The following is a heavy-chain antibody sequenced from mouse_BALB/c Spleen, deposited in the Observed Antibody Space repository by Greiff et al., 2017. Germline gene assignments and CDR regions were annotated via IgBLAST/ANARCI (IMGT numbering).Heavy chain of an antibody. J-gene: IGHJ4*01. CDR2: IWAGGST. D-gene: IGHD2-13*01. CDR1: GFSLTSYG. V-gene: IGHV2-9*02. Sequence: VQLVESGPGLVAPSQSLSITCTVSGFSLTSYGVHWVRQPPGKGLEWLGVIWAGGSTNYNSALMSRLSISKDNSKSQVFLKMNSLQTDDTAMYYCARDGGLHAMDYWGQGTSVTVSS. CDR3: ARDGGLHAMDY.